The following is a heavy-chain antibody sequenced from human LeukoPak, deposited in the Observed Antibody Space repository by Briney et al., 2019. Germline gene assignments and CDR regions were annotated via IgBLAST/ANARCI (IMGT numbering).Heavy chain of an antibody. V-gene: IGHV1-2*02. D-gene: IGHD3-22*01. CDR3: ARGYDSSGWTLPY. CDR1: GYTFTGYY. Sequence: GASVKVSCKASGYTFTGYYMHWVRQAPGQGLEWMGWINPNSGGTNYAQKFQGRVTMTRDTSISTAYMELSRLRSDDTAVYYCARGYDSSGWTLPYWGQGTLVTVSS. J-gene: IGHJ4*02. CDR2: INPNSGGT.